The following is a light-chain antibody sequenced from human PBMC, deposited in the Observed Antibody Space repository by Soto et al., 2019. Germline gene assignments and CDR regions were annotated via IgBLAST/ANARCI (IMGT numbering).Light chain of an antibody. CDR3: QSYDSSLSGSEV. CDR2: GNS. J-gene: IGLJ1*01. CDR1: SSNIGAGYD. V-gene: IGLV1-40*01. Sequence: QPVLTQPPSVSGAPGQRVTISCTGSSSNIGAGYDVHWYQQLPGTAPKFLIYGNSNRPSGVPDRFSGSKSGTSASLAITGLQAEDEADYYCQSYDSSLSGSEVFGTGTKLTVL.